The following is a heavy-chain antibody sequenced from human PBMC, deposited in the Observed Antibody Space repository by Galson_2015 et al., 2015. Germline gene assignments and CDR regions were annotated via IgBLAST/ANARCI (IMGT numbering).Heavy chain of an antibody. CDR1: GLTFSSYA. V-gene: IGHV3-23*01. Sequence: SLRLSCAASGLTFSSYAMDWVRQAPGTGLEWVSSISGSGGSTYYAASVKGRFTISRDNSKNTLYVEMNSLRAEDTAIYYCAKDQKYYSGMDVWGQGTTATVSS. CDR2: ISGSGGST. J-gene: IGHJ6*02. CDR3: AKDQKYYSGMDV.